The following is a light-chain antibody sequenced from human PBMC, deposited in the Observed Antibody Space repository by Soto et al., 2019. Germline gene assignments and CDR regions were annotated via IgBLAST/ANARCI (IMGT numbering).Light chain of an antibody. V-gene: IGLV1-40*01. CDR3: QSYDISLTVV. J-gene: IGLJ2*01. Sequence: QTVVTQPPSVSGAPGQRVTISCSGNSSNVGAGYDVHWYQQLPGAAPQLLIYGNNNRPSGVPARFSASKSGTSASLAITGLQAEDEADYFCQSYDISLTVVFGGGTKLTVL. CDR1: SSNVGAGYD. CDR2: GNN.